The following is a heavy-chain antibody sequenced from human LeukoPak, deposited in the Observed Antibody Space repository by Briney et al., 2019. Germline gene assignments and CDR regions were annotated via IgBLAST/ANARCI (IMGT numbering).Heavy chain of an antibody. CDR3: ARSAAGTYY. J-gene: IGHJ4*02. CDR1: GFTFSSYS. CDR2: ISSSSSYK. D-gene: IGHD1-1*01. Sequence: GGSLRLSCVTSGFTFSSYSMNWVRQAPGKGLEWVSSISSSSSYKYYTDSVKGRFTISRDNAKNSLYLQMNSLRAEDTAVYYCARSAAGTYYWGQGTLVTVSS. V-gene: IGHV3-21*01.